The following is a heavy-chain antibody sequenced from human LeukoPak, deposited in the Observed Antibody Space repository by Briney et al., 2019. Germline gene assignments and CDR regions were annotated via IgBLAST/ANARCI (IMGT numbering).Heavy chain of an antibody. CDR2: IYSGGSI. CDR1: GFTVSTNH. J-gene: IGHJ3*02. Sequence: GGSLRLSCAASGFTVSTNHMSWVRQTPGKGLEWVSTIYSGGSIYYVDSVKGRFTISRDNSKNTLYLQMNSLRVEDTAVYYCARGSRVTTRLDAFDIWGQGTMVTVSS. D-gene: IGHD4-17*01. V-gene: IGHV3-53*01. CDR3: ARGSRVTTRLDAFDI.